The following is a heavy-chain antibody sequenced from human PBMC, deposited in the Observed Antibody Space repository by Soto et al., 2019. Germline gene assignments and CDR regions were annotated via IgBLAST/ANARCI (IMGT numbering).Heavy chain of an antibody. CDR1: GFTFSLYA. Sequence: EVQLLESGGGLVQPGGSLRLSCAASGFTFSLYAMSWVRQAPGKGLEWVSAISGSGGSIYFANSVKGRFTISRDNSKDTMYLRMNRLRAEDTAVYYCAITPNCGDDCRAGPFRFFDLWGRGTLVTVSS. CDR2: ISGSGGSI. J-gene: IGHJ2*01. V-gene: IGHV3-23*01. D-gene: IGHD2-21*02. CDR3: AITPNCGDDCRAGPFRFFDL.